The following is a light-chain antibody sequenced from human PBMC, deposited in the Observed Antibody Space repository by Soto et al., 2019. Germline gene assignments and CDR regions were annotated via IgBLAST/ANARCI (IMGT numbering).Light chain of an antibody. J-gene: IGKJ3*01. CDR1: QTISSNY. Sequence: EIVLTQSPGTLSLSAGERATLSCRASQTISSNYLAWYQQKPGQAPRLLIFGASYRATGISDRCSGGGSGTDFTLTISSLEPEDFAVYYCQKYRSSPQEFTFGPGTKVDIK. V-gene: IGKV3-20*01. CDR3: QKYRSSPQEFT. CDR2: GAS.